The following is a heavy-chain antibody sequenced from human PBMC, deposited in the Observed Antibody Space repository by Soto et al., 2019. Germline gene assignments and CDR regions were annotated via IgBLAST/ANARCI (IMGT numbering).Heavy chain of an antibody. D-gene: IGHD6-13*01. CDR2: IIPIFGTA. CDR1: GGTFSSYA. J-gene: IGHJ4*02. V-gene: IGHV1-69*13. CDR3: ARDGSPPGYSSSWYGFYFDY. Sequence: ASVKVSCKASGGTFSSYAISWVRQAPGQGLEWMGGIIPIFGTANYAQKFQGRVTITADESTSTAYMELSSLRSEDTAVYYCARDGSPPGYSSSWYGFYFDYWGQGTLVTVSS.